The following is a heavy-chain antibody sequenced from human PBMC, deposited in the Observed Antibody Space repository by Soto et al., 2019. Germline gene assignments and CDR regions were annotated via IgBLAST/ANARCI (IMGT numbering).Heavy chain of an antibody. Sequence: SVKVSCKGSGVTFSSYAISWVRQAPGQGLEWMGGIIPIFGTANYAQKFQGRVTITADESTSTAYMELSSLRSEDTAVYYCARESVVTGNWFDPWGQGTLVTVSS. CDR3: ARESVVTGNWFDP. CDR1: GVTFSSYA. J-gene: IGHJ5*02. V-gene: IGHV1-69*13. CDR2: IIPIFGTA. D-gene: IGHD2-15*01.